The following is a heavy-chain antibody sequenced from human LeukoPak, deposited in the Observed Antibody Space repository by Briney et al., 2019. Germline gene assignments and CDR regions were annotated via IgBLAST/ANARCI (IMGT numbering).Heavy chain of an antibody. CDR3: AKGYSSGWQNWFDP. J-gene: IGHJ5*02. V-gene: IGHV1-69*05. CDR1: GGTFSSYA. Sequence: GASVKVSCKASGGTFSSYAISWVRQAPGQGLEWMGGIIPIFGTANYAQKFQGRVTITTDESTSTAYMELSSLRSEDTAVYYCAKGYSSGWQNWFDPWGQGTLVTVSS. D-gene: IGHD6-19*01. CDR2: IIPIFGTA.